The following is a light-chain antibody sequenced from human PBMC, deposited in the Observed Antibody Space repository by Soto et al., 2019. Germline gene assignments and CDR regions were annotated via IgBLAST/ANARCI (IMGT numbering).Light chain of an antibody. V-gene: IGKV1-27*01. CDR2: AAS. Sequence: DIQMTQSPSSLSAFVGDTVTITCRASQAISNFVAWYQQKPGKVPKRLIYAASTLQSGVTSLFSGSGSGTDFTLAISRLQPEDGATYYCQKCKIAPFTFGGGTKLEMK. CDR1: QAISNF. J-gene: IGKJ4*01. CDR3: QKCKIAPFT.